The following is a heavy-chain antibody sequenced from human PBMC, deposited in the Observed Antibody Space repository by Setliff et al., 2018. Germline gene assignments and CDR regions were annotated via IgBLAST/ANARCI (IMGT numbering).Heavy chain of an antibody. V-gene: IGHV3-73*01. D-gene: IGHD6-19*01. CDR3: ILIGSSADAFDI. J-gene: IGHJ3*02. Sequence: GGSLRLSCAASGFTFSGSAMHWVRQASGKGLEWVGRIRRKADSYATAYAASVRGRFTISRDDSKNTAYLQMNSLKTEDTAVYYCILIGSSADAFDIWGQGTMVTVSS. CDR1: GFTFSGSA. CDR2: IRRKADSYAT.